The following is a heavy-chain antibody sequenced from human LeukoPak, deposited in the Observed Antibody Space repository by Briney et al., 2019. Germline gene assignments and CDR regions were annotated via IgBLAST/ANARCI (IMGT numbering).Heavy chain of an antibody. J-gene: IGHJ4*02. CDR3: ARADLASSGWYYFDY. CDR1: GGSISSGGYH. CDR2: IYYSGSS. D-gene: IGHD6-19*01. V-gene: IGHV4-61*08. Sequence: SETLSLTCAVSGGSISSGGYHWSWIRQPPGKGLEWLGYIYYSGSSNYNPSLKSRVTMSADTSKNQFSLKLSSVTAADTAVYYCARADLASSGWYYFDYWGQGTLVTVSS.